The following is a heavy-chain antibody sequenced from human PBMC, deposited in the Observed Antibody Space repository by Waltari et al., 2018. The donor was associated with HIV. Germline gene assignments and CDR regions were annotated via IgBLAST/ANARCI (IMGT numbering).Heavy chain of an antibody. V-gene: IGHV3-11*01. Sequence: GGLVKPGGSLRLSCAASGFTFSDYYMSWIRQAPGKGLEWVSYIRSSVSTIYYADSVKGRFTISRDNAKNSLYLQMSSLRAEDTAVYYCAGGVVVTATPSFDYWGQGTLVTVSS. CDR1: GFTFSDYY. CDR3: AGGVVVTATPSFDY. D-gene: IGHD2-21*02. J-gene: IGHJ4*02. CDR2: IRSSVSTI.